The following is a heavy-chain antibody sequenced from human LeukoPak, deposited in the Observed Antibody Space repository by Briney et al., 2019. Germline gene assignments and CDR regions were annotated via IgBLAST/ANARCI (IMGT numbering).Heavy chain of an antibody. V-gene: IGHV3-21*01. CDR1: GLTFSRNS. D-gene: IGHD1-26*01. J-gene: IGHJ4*02. CDR3: ARAGGSYYFDY. CDR2: ISSSTSYI. Sequence: GGSLRLSCAASGLTFSRNSMNWVRQAPGKGLEWVSSISSSTSYIYYADSVKGRFTISRDNAKNSLYLQMNSLRAEDTAVYYCARAGGSYYFDYWGQGTLVTVSS.